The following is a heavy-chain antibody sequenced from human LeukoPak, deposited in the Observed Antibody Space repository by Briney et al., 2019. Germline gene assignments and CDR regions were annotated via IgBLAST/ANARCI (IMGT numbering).Heavy chain of an antibody. CDR1: GFTFSSYA. V-gene: IGHV3-23*01. Sequence: GGSLRLSCAASGFTFSSYAMSWVRQAPGKGVEWVSSISGSGASTYYADSVKGRFTISRDNSNNTLYLQMNSLRAEDTAVYYCAKQPGSVVDSSGSLSRHWGQGTLVTVSS. CDR3: AKQPGSVVDSSGSLSRH. J-gene: IGHJ4*02. CDR2: ISGSGAST. D-gene: IGHD3-22*01.